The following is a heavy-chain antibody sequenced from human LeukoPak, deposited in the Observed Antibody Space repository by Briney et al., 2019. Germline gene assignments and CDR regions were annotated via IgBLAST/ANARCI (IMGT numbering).Heavy chain of an antibody. V-gene: IGHV3-53*01. D-gene: IGHD4-17*01. CDR1: GFTVRSNY. CDR2: IYSGGST. Sequence: PGGSLRLSCAASGFTVRSNYMSWVRQAPGKGLEWVSVIYSGGSTYYADSVKGRFTISRDNSKNTLYLQMNSLRAEDTAVYYCARDSDYGDYYYYGMDVWGQGTTVTVSS. CDR3: ARDSDYGDYYYYGMDV. J-gene: IGHJ6*02.